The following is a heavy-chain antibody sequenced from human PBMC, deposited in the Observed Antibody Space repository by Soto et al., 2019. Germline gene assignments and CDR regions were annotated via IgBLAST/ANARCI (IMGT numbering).Heavy chain of an antibody. V-gene: IGHV3-21*01. J-gene: IGHJ6*02. CDR1: GFTFSSYS. Sequence: GGSLRLSCAASGFTFSSYSMNWVRQAPGKGLEWVSSISSSSSYIYYADSVKGRFTISRDNAKNSLYLQMNSLRAEDTAVYYCARDTFGVVSDGMDVWGQGTTVTVSS. D-gene: IGHD3-3*01. CDR2: ISSSSSYI. CDR3: ARDTFGVVSDGMDV.